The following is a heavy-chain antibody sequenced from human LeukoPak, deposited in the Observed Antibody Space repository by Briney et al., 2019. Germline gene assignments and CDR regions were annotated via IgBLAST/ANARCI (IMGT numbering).Heavy chain of an antibody. V-gene: IGHV4-39*01. Sequence: PSETLSLTCTVSGGSISSSSYYWGWIRQPPGKGLEWIGSIYYSGSTYYNPSLKSRVTISVDTSKNQFSLKLSSVTAADTAVYYCARRYGSSLGGYYYYYMDVWGKGTTVTVSS. CDR3: ARRYGSSLGGYYYYYMDV. CDR2: IYYSGST. J-gene: IGHJ6*03. D-gene: IGHD3-16*01. CDR1: GGSISSSSYY.